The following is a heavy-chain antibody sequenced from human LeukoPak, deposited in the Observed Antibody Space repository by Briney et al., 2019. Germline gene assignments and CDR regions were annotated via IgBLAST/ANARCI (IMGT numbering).Heavy chain of an antibody. J-gene: IGHJ4*02. Sequence: SETLSLTCTVSGYPISSGYYWGLIRQSPGKGLEWIGNIYHSGSTYYNPSLKSRVTISVDTSKNQFSLKLSSVTAADTAVYYCARSVTGTTTAPGDWGQGTLVTVSS. CDR1: GYPISSGYY. V-gene: IGHV4-38-2*02. CDR2: IYHSGST. D-gene: IGHD1-20*01. CDR3: ARSVTGTTTAPGD.